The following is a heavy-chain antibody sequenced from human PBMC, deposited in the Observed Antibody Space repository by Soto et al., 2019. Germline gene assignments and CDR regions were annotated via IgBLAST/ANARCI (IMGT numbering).Heavy chain of an antibody. J-gene: IGHJ4*02. CDR1: GFTFSSYA. CDR2: VSGSGVST. D-gene: IGHD3-22*01. Sequence: HPWGSLSLSCGASGFTFSSYAMSWVRQAPGKGLEWVSAVSGSGVSTYYADSVKGRFTISRDNSKNTLFLQMNSLRAEDTAVYYCATSYDSSGYDYWGQGTLVTVSS. CDR3: ATSYDSSGYDY. V-gene: IGHV3-23*01.